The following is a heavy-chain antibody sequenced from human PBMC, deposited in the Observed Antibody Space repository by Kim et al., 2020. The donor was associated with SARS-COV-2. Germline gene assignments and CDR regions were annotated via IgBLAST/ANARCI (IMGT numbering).Heavy chain of an antibody. J-gene: IGHJ4*02. Sequence: ASVKVSCKASGYTFTSYDINWVRQATGQGLELMGWMNPNSGNTGYAQKFQGRVTMTRNTSISTAYMELSSLRSEDTAVYYCARADRGIVGATVYYFDYWGQGTLVTVSS. V-gene: IGHV1-8*02. CDR1: GYTFTSYD. CDR2: MNPNSGNT. D-gene: IGHD1-26*01. CDR3: ARADRGIVGATVYYFDY.